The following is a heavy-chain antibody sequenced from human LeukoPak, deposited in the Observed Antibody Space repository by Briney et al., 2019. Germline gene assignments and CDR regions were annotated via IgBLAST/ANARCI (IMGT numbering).Heavy chain of an antibody. CDR2: ISAYNGNT. V-gene: IGHV1-18*01. CDR1: GYTFTSYG. Sequence: AXVKVSCKASGYTFTSYGISWVRQAPGQGLEWMGWISAYNGNTNYAQKLQGRVTMTTDTSTSTAYMELRSLRSDDTAVYYCARTGTPSPQYYFDYWGQGTLVTVSS. J-gene: IGHJ4*02. CDR3: ARTGTPSPQYYFDY. D-gene: IGHD7-27*01.